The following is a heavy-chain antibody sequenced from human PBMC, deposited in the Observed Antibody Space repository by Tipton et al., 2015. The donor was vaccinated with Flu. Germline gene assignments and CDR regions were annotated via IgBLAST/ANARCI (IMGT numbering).Heavy chain of an antibody. CDR2: IWSDGTNK. D-gene: IGHD4-11*01. CDR3: VREWDALTTVCRYFDL. CDR1: GFKVSTYD. Sequence: SLRLSCAASGFKVSTYDMHWVRQAPGKGLEWAAVIWSDGTNKYYGDSAKGRFTVSRDTSKNTVYLEMNSLTAEDTAIFYCVREWDALTTVCRYFDLWGRGTLVTVSS. V-gene: IGHV3-33*01. J-gene: IGHJ2*01.